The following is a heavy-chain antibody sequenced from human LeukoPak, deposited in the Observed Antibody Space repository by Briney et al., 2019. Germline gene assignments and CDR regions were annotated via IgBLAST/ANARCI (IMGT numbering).Heavy chain of an antibody. CDR2: IYYSGST. D-gene: IGHD6-6*01. Sequence: PSETLSLTCTVSGGSISSSSYYWGWLRQPPGKGLEWIGSIYYSGSTYYNPSIRRRVTISVDTSKNQFSLKLSSVTAADTAVYYCAREDQSSSFDYWGQGTLVTVSS. CDR3: AREDQSSSFDY. CDR1: GGSISSSSYY. J-gene: IGHJ4*02. V-gene: IGHV4-39*07.